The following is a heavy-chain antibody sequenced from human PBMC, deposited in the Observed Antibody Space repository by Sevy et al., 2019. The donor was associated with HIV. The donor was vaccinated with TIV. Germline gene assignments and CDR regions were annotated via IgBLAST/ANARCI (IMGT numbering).Heavy chain of an antibody. CDR2: IKSKTDGGTT. V-gene: IGHV3-15*01. D-gene: IGHD3-22*01. CDR3: TTVQYYDSSGYYVDI. CDR1: GFTFSNAW. J-gene: IGHJ3*02. Sequence: LSLTCAASGFTFSNAWMSWVCQAPGKGLEWVGRIKSKTDGGTTDYAAPVKGRFTISRDDSKNTLYLQMNSLKTEDTAVYYCTTVQYYDSSGYYVDIWGQGTMVTVSS.